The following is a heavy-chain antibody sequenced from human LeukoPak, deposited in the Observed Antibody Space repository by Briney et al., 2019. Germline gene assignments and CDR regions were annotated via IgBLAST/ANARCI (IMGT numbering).Heavy chain of an antibody. Sequence: GGSLRLSRAASGFTFSDYYMSWIRQAPGKGLEWVSRINSDGSTTNYADSVKGRFTISRDNAKNTLYLQMDSLRVEDTAVYYCANNWFDPWGQGTLVTVSS. CDR1: GFTFSDYY. J-gene: IGHJ5*02. CDR3: ANNWFDP. V-gene: IGHV3-74*01. CDR2: INSDGSTT.